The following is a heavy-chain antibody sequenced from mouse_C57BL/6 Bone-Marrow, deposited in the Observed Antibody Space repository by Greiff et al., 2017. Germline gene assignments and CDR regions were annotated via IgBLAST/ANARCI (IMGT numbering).Heavy chain of an antibody. Sequence: VQLQESGAELARPGASVKLSCKASGYTFTSYGISWVKQRTGQGLEWIGEIYPRSGNTYYNEKFKGKATLTADKSSSTAYMELRSLTSEDSAVYFCASGGSSSYWYFDVWGTGTTVTVAS. V-gene: IGHV1-81*01. CDR1: GYTFTSYG. CDR3: ASGGSSSYWYFDV. D-gene: IGHD1-1*01. J-gene: IGHJ1*03. CDR2: IYPRSGNT.